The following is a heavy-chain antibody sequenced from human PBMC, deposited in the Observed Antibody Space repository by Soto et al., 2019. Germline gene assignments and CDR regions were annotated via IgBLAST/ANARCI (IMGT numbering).Heavy chain of an antibody. D-gene: IGHD5-18*01. CDR2: ISSRSSYT. V-gene: IGHV3-11*06. J-gene: IGHJ4*02. CDR1: GFTFSDYY. CDR3: ARHHSLGGNSYGKFDC. Sequence: GSLRLSCAASGFTFSDYYMSWIRQAPWKGLEWVAHISSRSSYTNYADSVQGRFTISRDNAKNTLYLQMNRLRADDTAVYYCARHHSLGGNSYGKFDCWGQGILVTVS.